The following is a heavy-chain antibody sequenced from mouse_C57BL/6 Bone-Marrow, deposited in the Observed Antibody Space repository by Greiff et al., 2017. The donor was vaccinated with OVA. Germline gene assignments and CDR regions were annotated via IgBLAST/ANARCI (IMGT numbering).Heavy chain of an antibody. J-gene: IGHJ2*01. D-gene: IGHD1-1*01. CDR2: IDPETGGT. CDR1: GYTFTDYE. CDR3: TRYKLATNYFDY. V-gene: IGHV1-15*01. Sequence: QVQLQQSGAELVRPGASVTLSCKASGYTFTDYEMHWVKQTPVHGLEWIGAIDPETGGTAYNQKFKGKAILTADKSSSTAYMALRSLTSEESAVDYCTRYKLATNYFDYWGQGTTLTVSS.